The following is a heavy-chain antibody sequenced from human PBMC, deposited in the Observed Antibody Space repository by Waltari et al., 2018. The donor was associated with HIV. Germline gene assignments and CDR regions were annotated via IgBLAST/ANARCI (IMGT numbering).Heavy chain of an antibody. V-gene: IGHV4-39*01. CDR1: GCSIRSSSYY. CDR3: VRHACSGGASVDCTYCGGGSCYSGSHAFDT. CDR2: IDYRGGT. J-gene: IGHJ3*02. Sequence: QLQLQESCPGLVKSSETLSLTCTVSGCSIRSSSYYWGWIRQPPGKGLGWIGSIDYRGGTYYNQSLKRRVTRAVDTSKNQFSLKLSSVTASDTATYYCVRHACSGGASVDCTYCGGGSCYSGSHAFDTWGQGTLVTVSS. D-gene: IGHD2-15*01.